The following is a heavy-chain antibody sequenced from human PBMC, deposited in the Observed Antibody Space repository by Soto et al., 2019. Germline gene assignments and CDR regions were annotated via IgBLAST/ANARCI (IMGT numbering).Heavy chain of an antibody. V-gene: IGHV1-69*13. CDR2: IIPIFGTA. CDR3: ARVASVTTATYYYYMDV. D-gene: IGHD4-17*01. CDR1: GGTFSSYA. Sequence: GASVKVSCKASGGTFSSYAISWVRQAPGQGLEWMGGIIPIFGTANYAQKFQGRVTITADESTSTAYMELRSLRSDDTAVYYCARVASVTTATYYYYMDVWGKGTTVTVSS. J-gene: IGHJ6*03.